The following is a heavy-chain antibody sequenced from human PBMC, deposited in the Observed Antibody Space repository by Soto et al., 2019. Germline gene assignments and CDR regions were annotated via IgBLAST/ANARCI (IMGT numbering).Heavy chain of an antibody. CDR2: ISAYNGNT. D-gene: IGHD3-10*01. V-gene: IGHV1-18*04. CDR1: GYTFTSYG. CDR3: AIDPNRGLYVSSGTYYYGMDV. J-gene: IGHJ6*02. Sequence: QVQLVQSGAEVKKPGASENVSCKASGYTFTSYGISWVRQAPGQGLAWMGWISAYNGNTNYAQKLQGRVTMTTDNSTITAYMELRSMRSDVTAVYYCAIDPNRGLYVSSGTYYYGMDVWGQGTTVTVSS.